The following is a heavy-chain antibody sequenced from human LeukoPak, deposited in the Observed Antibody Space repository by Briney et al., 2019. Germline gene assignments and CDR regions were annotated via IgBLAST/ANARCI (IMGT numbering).Heavy chain of an antibody. CDR3: ARGNYGKFDP. CDR1: IYTFSNYW. Sequence: GGCLSLFYAVCIYTFSNYWMHGVPQVPGKGLVCVSRINNVWSDTVYTDSARRRLPISRDNAKNTLYLQMNSLRAEDTAVYYCARGNYGKFDPWGQGTLVTVSS. D-gene: IGHD1-7*01. J-gene: IGHJ5*02. V-gene: IGHV3-74*01. CDR2: INNVWSDT.